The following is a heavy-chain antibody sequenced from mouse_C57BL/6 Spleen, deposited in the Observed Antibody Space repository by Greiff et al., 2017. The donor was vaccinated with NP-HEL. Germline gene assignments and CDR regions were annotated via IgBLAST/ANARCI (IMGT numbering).Heavy chain of an antibody. CDR3: ATGPYYGSSYGY. CDR2: IYPGDGDT. CDR1: GYAFSSYW. J-gene: IGHJ2*01. D-gene: IGHD1-1*01. Sequence: VQLQQSGAELVKPGASVKISCKASGYAFSSYWMNWVKQRPGKGLEWIGQIYPGDGDTNYNGKFKGKATLTADKSSSTAYMQLSSLTSEDSAVYFCATGPYYGSSYGYWGQGTTLTVSS. V-gene: IGHV1-80*01.